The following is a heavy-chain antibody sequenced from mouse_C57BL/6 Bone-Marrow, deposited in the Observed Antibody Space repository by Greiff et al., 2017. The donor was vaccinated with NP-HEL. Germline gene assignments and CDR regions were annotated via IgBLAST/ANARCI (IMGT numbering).Heavy chain of an antibody. D-gene: IGHD1-1*01. CDR1: GFTFSNYW. CDR2: IRLKSDNYAT. J-gene: IGHJ1*03. V-gene: IGHV6-3*01. CDR3: TKVARYFDV. Sequence: EVKVVESGGGLVQPGGSMKLSCVASGFTFSNYWMNWVRQSPEKGLEWVAQIRLKSDNYATHYAESVKGRFTISRDDSKSSVYLQMNNLRAEDTGIYYCTKVARYFDVWGTGTTVTVSS.